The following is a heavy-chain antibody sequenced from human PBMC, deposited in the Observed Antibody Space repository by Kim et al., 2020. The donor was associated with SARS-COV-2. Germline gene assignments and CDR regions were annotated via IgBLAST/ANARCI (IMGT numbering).Heavy chain of an antibody. J-gene: IGHJ4*02. V-gene: IGHV3-23*03. CDR1: GFTFSSYA. CDR3: AKLQSGFWSGYPFDY. CDR2: IYSGGSST. Sequence: GGSLRLSCAASGFTFSSYAMSWVRQAPGKGLEWVSVIYSGGSSTYYADSVKGRFTISRDNSKNTLYLQMNSLRAEDTAVYYCAKLQSGFWSGYPFDYWGQGTLVTVSS. D-gene: IGHD3-3*01.